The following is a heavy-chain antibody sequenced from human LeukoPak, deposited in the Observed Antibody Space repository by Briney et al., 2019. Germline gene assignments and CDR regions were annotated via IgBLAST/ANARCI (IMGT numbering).Heavy chain of an antibody. D-gene: IGHD3-22*01. Sequence: GGSLRLSCAASGFSVTSHYMSWVRQAPGKGLEWVSVIYSGGSTYYADSVKGRFTVSRDKSKNTLYLQMNSLRAEDTAVYYCVRDDDRPDNGLDYWGQGTLVTVSS. V-gene: IGHV3-66*01. J-gene: IGHJ4*02. CDR1: GFSVTSHY. CDR3: VRDDDRPDNGLDY. CDR2: IYSGGST.